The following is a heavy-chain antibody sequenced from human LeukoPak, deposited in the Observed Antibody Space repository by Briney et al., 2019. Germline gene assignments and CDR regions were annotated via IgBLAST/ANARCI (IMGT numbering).Heavy chain of an antibody. CDR3: ATYSGAYSSGWPHY. D-gene: IGHD6-19*01. J-gene: IGHJ4*02. CDR2: ISSDGSST. V-gene: IGHV3-74*01. CDR1: GFTFSRYW. Sequence: GGSLRLSCAASGFTFSRYWMLWVRQAPGKGLVWVSHISSDGSSTRYADSVKGRFTISRDNAKNTPYLQMSSLRAEDTAVYYCATYSGAYSSGWPHYWSQGTLVTVSS.